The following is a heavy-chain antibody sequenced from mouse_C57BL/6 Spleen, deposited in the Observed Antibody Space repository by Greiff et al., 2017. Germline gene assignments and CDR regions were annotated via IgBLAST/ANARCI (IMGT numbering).Heavy chain of an antibody. Sequence: VQLKQSGPELVKPGASVKISCKASGYSFTGYYMNWVKQSPEKSLEWIGEINPSTGGTTYNQKFKAKATLTVDKSSSTAYMQLKSLTSEDSAVYYCARDYYDYDGAMDYWGQGTSVTVSS. CDR2: INPSTGGT. D-gene: IGHD2-4*01. CDR3: ARDYYDYDGAMDY. CDR1: GYSFTGYY. J-gene: IGHJ4*01. V-gene: IGHV1-42*01.